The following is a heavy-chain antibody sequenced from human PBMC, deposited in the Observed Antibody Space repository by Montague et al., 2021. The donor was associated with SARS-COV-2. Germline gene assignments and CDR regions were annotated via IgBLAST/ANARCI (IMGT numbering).Heavy chain of an antibody. V-gene: IGHV4-59*01. J-gene: IGHJ4*02. CDR1: TEAFNGYY. Sequence: SETLSLTCAVYTEAFNGYYWTWIRQSPGKGLQWIGYIFYTGSTKFNPSLKSRVSMSLDTSKDHFSLRLSAVTAADTARYYCARAQNICFIANCVNYFDLWGLGALVTVSS. CDR2: IFYTGST. D-gene: IGHD2-15*01. CDR3: ARAQNICFIANCVNYFDL.